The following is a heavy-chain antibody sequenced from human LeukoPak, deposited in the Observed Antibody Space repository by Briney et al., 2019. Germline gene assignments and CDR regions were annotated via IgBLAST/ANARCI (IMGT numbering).Heavy chain of an antibody. J-gene: IGHJ4*02. CDR2: MNPNSGGT. CDR1: GYTFTENY. V-gene: IGHV1-2*02. Sequence: ASVKVSCKPSGYTFTENYLHWVRQAPGQGLEWVGWMNPNSGGTGYAQKFQGRVTMTRDTSISTASMELNSLTSDDTAVYYCTRGSGTSWFDYWGQGSLVTVSS. D-gene: IGHD2-2*01. CDR3: TRGSGTSWFDY.